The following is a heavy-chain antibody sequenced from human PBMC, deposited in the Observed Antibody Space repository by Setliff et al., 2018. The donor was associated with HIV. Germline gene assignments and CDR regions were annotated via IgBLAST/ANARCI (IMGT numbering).Heavy chain of an antibody. J-gene: IGHJ4*02. CDR3: ATTKGLSSGYDY. CDR2: FDPEDGET. V-gene: IGHV1-24*01. D-gene: IGHD3-22*01. CDR1: GYTLTELS. Sequence: GASVKVSCKVSGYTLTELSRHWVRQAPGKGLEWMGGFDPEDGETIYAQKFQGRVTMTRDTSTSTVYMELSSLRSEDTAVYYCATTKGLSSGYDYWGQGTLVTVSS.